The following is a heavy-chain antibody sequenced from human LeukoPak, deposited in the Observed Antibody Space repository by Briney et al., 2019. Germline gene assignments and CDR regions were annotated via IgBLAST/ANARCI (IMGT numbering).Heavy chain of an antibody. Sequence: ASVKVSCKASGYSFSDYYIHWVRQAPGQGLEWVGRINPISGGTDYAQKFQGWVTMTRDTSISTAYMELSRLRSDDTAVYYCARGGLAGDRGDFDYWGQGTLVTVSS. CDR2: INPISGGT. D-gene: IGHD6-19*01. V-gene: IGHV1-2*04. J-gene: IGHJ4*02. CDR3: ARGGLAGDRGDFDY. CDR1: GYSFSDYY.